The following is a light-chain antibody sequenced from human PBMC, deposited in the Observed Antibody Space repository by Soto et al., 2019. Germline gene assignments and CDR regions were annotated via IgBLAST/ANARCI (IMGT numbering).Light chain of an antibody. J-gene: IGKJ5*01. Sequence: DIQMTQSPSSVSASVGDSVTITCRAGQAISSWLAWYQQKPGKAPKIMIYAASSLQGGVPSRFSGSGSGTEFTLTISSLQPEDFATYYCQQASSFPPTFGQGTRLDI. CDR2: AAS. V-gene: IGKV1-12*01. CDR3: QQASSFPPT. CDR1: QAISSW.